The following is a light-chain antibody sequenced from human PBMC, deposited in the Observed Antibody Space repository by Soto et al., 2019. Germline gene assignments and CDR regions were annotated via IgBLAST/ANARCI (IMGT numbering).Light chain of an antibody. CDR3: QQYGSSPPWT. CDR2: GAS. V-gene: IGKV3-20*01. CDR1: QSVSSSY. Sequence: EIVLTHSPGTLSLSTGERATLSCRASQSVSSSYLACYQQKPGQAPRLLIYGASSRATGIPDRFSGSGSGTDFTLTISRLEPEDFAVYYCQQYGSSPPWTFGQGTKVDI. J-gene: IGKJ1*01.